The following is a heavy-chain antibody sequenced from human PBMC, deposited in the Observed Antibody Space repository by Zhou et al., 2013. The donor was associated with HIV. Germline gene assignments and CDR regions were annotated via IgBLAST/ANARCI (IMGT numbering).Heavy chain of an antibody. CDR3: ARGRLGAFYDSSVSYFDY. CDR1: GGTFSRHG. V-gene: IGHV1-69*12. J-gene: IGHJ4*02. CDR2: HPNLWYS. D-gene: IGHD3-22*01. Sequence: QVQLVQSGAEVKKPGSSVKVSCKASGGTFSRHGITWVRQAPGQGLEWMGGXHPNLWYSKTTHRNSRAESRLPRTNPRGRAYMDLSSLRSDDTAVYYCARGRLGAFYDSSVSYFDYWGQGAWSPSP.